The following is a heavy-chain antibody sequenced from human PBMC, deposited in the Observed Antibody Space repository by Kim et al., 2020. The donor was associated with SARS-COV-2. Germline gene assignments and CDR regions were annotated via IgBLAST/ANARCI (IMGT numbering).Heavy chain of an antibody. D-gene: IGHD3-10*01. J-gene: IGHJ3*02. CDR3: ARTFTMVREVDAFDI. Sequence: SETLSLTCTVSGGSISSSSYYWGWIRQPPGKGLEWIGSIYYSGSTYYNPSLKSRVTISVDTSKNQFSLKLSSVTAADTAVYYCARTFTMVREVDAFDIWGQGTMVTVSS. V-gene: IGHV4-39*01. CDR1: GGSISSSSYY. CDR2: IYYSGST.